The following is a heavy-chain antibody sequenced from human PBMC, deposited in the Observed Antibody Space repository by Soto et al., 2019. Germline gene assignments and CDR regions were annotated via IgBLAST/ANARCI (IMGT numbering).Heavy chain of an antibody. CDR2: ISGSGGST. D-gene: IGHD3-22*01. Sequence: SLRLSCAASGFTFSSYAMSWVRQAPGKGLEWVSAISGSGGSTYYADSVKGRFTISRDNSKNTLYLQMNSLRAEDTAVYYCAKATYYYDSSGYYPFDYWGQGTLVTVSS. J-gene: IGHJ4*02. CDR3: AKATYYYDSSGYYPFDY. CDR1: GFTFSSYA. V-gene: IGHV3-23*01.